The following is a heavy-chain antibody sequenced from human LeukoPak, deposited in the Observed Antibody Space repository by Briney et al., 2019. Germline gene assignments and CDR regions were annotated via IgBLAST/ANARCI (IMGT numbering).Heavy chain of an antibody. CDR3: AREFGLDSSSWYGSYYYYGMDV. Sequence: GGSLRLSCAASGFTFSSYWMSWVRQAPGKGLEWVANIEQDGSEKYYVDSVKGRFTISRDNAKNSLYLQMNSLRAEDTAVYYCAREFGLDSSSWYGSYYYYGMDVWGQGTTVTVSS. CDR1: GFTFSSYW. D-gene: IGHD6-13*01. CDR2: IEQDGSEK. J-gene: IGHJ6*02. V-gene: IGHV3-7*03.